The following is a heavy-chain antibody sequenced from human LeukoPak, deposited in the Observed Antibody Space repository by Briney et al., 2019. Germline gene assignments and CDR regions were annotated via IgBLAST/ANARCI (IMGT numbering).Heavy chain of an antibody. D-gene: IGHD4-17*01. CDR3: ARRALLSGDYVGVDY. V-gene: IGHV5-51*01. Sequence: GESLKISCKGSGYSFKSYWIGWVRQMPGKGLECMGIIYPGDSDTRYSPSFQGQVTISADKSISTAYLQWSSLQASDTAMYHCARRALLSGDYVGVDYWGQGTLVTVSS. J-gene: IGHJ4*02. CDR1: GYSFKSYW. CDR2: IYPGDSDT.